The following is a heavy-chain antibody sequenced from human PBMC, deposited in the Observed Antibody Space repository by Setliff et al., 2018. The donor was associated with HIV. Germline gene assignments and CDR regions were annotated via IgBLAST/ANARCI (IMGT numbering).Heavy chain of an antibody. CDR1: GYSISSGYY. CDR3: ARLGYSGSLVGAFDI. D-gene: IGHD1-26*01. CDR2: IYHNGIT. J-gene: IGHJ3*02. V-gene: IGHV4-38-2*01. Sequence: SETLSLTCGVSGYSISSGYYWGWIRQPPGKGLEWIGSIYHNGITYYNPSLKSRVTISVDTSKNQFSLNLTSVTAADTAVYYCARLGYSGSLVGAFDIWGQGTMVTVSS.